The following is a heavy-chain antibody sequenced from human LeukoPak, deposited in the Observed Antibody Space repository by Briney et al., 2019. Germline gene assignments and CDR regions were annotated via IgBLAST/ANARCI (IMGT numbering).Heavy chain of an antibody. D-gene: IGHD3-3*01. J-gene: IGHJ4*02. V-gene: IGHV3-30*02. CDR2: LLYGGSHK. Sequence: PGGPLRLSCAASGFNFSGFGMHYARQPPGKALECVAFLLYGGSHKYYAHYVKGRFTICNVNSQITLYLQIDDLRAEDTAVYYWERDYDFWSGYYSPTSGYFGYWGQGTLVTVSS. CDR1: GFNFSGFG. CDR3: ERDYDFWSGYYSPTSGYFGY.